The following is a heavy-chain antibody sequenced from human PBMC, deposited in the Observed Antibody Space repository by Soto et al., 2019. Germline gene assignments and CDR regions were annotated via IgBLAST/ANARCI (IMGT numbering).Heavy chain of an antibody. CDR2: ISSTSSRI. J-gene: IGHJ6*02. CDR1: EFSFSTYN. Sequence: EVQLVESGGGLVKPGGSLRLSCVASEFSFSTYNMNWVRQAPGKGLEWVSFISSTSSRIHYAESVKGRFTITRDNAKNSLYLQMNRLRAEDTAVYYCARDPAADGYYGMDVWGQGTTVTVSS. CDR3: ARDPAADGYYGMDV. V-gene: IGHV3-21*01. D-gene: IGHD6-13*01.